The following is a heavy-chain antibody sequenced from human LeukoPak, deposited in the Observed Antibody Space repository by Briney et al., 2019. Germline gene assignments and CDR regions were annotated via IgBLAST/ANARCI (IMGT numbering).Heavy chain of an antibody. CDR2: IKSDGRTT. J-gene: IGHJ4*02. V-gene: IGHV3-74*01. D-gene: IGHD6-19*01. CDR3: ARRSAVAGTLDY. Sequence: GGSLRLSCAASGFTFSSYWMHWVRQAPGKGLVWVSRIKSDGRTTSYADSVKGRFTISRDNAKNTLYLQLSSLRAEDTAVYYCARRSAVAGTLDYWGQGTLVTVSS. CDR1: GFTFSSYW.